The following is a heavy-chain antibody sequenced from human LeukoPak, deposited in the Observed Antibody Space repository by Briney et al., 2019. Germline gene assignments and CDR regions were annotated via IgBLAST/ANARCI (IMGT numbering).Heavy chain of an antibody. V-gene: IGHV4-34*01. CDR1: GGSFSGYY. Sequence: SETLSLTCAVYGGSFSGYYWSWIRQPPGKGLEWIGEINHSGSTNYNPSLKSRVTISVDKSKNQFSLKLSSVTAADTAVYYCARTSDQETFDYWGQGTLVTVSS. CDR3: ARTSDQETFDY. J-gene: IGHJ4*02. CDR2: INHSGST.